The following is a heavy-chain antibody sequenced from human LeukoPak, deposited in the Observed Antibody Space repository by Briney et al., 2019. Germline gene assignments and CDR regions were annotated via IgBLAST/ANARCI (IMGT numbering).Heavy chain of an antibody. CDR2: INPNSGGT. CDR1: GYTFTGYY. CDR3: ATNSGSYYPLYYFDY. Sequence: WASVKVSCKASGYTFTGYYMHWVRQAHGQGLEWMGWINPNSGGTNYAQKFQGRVTMTRDTSISTAYMELSRLRSDDTAVYYCATNSGSYYPLYYFDYWGQGTLVTVSS. D-gene: IGHD1-26*01. V-gene: IGHV1-2*02. J-gene: IGHJ4*02.